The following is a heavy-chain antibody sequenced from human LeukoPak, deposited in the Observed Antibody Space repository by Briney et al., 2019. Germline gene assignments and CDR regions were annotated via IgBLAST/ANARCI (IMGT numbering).Heavy chain of an antibody. D-gene: IGHD4-4*01. CDR3: ARDRDYIFFDY. Sequence: QPGGSLRLSCAASEFPFSIYVMHWVRQVPGKGLVWVSRISHDGRSRTYADSVKGRFTISRDNAENTLYLQMNSPRVEDTAVYFCARDRDYIFFDYWGQGALVTVSS. CDR1: EFPFSIYV. J-gene: IGHJ4*02. V-gene: IGHV3-74*03. CDR2: ISHDGRSR.